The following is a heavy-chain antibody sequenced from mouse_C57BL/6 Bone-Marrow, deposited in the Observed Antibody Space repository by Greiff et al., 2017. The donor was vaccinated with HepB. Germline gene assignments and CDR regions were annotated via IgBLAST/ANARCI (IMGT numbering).Heavy chain of an antibody. CDR3: ARERIVAYSNYCFAY. CDR1: GFTFSSYA. Sequence: EVMLVESGGGLVKPGGSLKLSCAASGFTFSSYAMSWVRQTPEKRLEWVATISDGGSYTYYPDNVKGRFTISRDNAKNNLYLQMSHLKSEDTAMYYCARERIVAYSNYCFAYWGQGTLVTVSA. J-gene: IGHJ3*01. D-gene: IGHD2-5*01. V-gene: IGHV5-4*01. CDR2: ISDGGSYT.